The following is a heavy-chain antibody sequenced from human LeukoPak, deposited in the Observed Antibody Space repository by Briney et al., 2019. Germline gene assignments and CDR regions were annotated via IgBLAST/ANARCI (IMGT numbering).Heavy chain of an antibody. CDR3: ARGEPIDP. Sequence: PSETLSLTCTVSGGSISSYYWSWIRQPPGKGLEWIGYIYYSGSTNYNPSLKSRVTISVDTSKNQFSLKLSSVIAADTAVYYCARGEPIDPWGQGTLVTVSS. V-gene: IGHV4-59*01. J-gene: IGHJ5*02. CDR1: GGSISSYY. CDR2: IYYSGST. D-gene: IGHD1-26*01.